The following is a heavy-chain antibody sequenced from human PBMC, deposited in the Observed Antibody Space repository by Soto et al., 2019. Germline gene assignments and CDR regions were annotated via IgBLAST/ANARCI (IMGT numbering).Heavy chain of an antibody. CDR2: ISGGGGST. CDR1: GFTFSNHA. V-gene: IGHV3-23*01. Sequence: EVQLLESGGGLAQPGGSLRLSCTASGFTFSNHAMTWVRQAPGKGLECVSAISGGGGSTYYIDSVKGRFTISRDNSKNTLYLQVNGLRVEDTSVYYCADRDIRVSRYWGQGTLFTVSS. D-gene: IGHD5-12*01. J-gene: IGHJ4*02. CDR3: ADRDIRVSRY.